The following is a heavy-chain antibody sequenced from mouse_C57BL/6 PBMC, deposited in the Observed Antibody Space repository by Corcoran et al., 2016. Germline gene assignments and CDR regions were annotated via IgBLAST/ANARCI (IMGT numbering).Heavy chain of an antibody. D-gene: IGHD1-1*01. J-gene: IGHJ2*01. Sequence: QIQLVQSGPELKKPGETVKISCKASGYTFTTYGMSWVKQAPGKGLKWMGWINTYSGVPTYADDFKGRFAFSLETSASTAYLQINNLKNEDTATYFCARYYALLDYWGQGTTLTVSS. V-gene: IGHV9-3*01. CDR2: INTYSGVP. CDR1: GYTFTTYG. CDR3: ARYYALLDY.